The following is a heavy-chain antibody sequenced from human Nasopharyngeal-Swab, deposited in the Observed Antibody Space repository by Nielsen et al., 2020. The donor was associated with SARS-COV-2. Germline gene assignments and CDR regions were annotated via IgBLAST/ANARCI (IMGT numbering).Heavy chain of an antibody. D-gene: IGHD6-13*01. CDR3: ARGRKQQPSDY. CDR1: GYTFTSYY. Sequence: GGSLRLSCAASGYTFTSYYMHWVRQAPGQGLEWMGIINPSGGSTSYAQKFQGRVTMTRDTSTSTVYMELSSLRSEDTAVYYCARGRKQQPSDYWGQGTLVTVSS. CDR2: INPSGGST. J-gene: IGHJ4*02. V-gene: IGHV1-46*01.